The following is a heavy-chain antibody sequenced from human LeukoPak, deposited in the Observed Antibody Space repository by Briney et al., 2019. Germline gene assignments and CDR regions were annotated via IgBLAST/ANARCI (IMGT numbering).Heavy chain of an antibody. V-gene: IGHV3-7*01. Sequence: PGGSLRLSCAASGFTFSSYWMSWVRQAPGKGLEWVANIKQDGSEKYYVDSVKGRFTISRDNAKNSLYLQMNSLRAEDTAVYYCAREGVGATTTAFDYWGQGTLVTVSS. J-gene: IGHJ4*02. CDR2: IKQDGSEK. CDR3: AREGVGATTTAFDY. D-gene: IGHD1-26*01. CDR1: GFTFSSYW.